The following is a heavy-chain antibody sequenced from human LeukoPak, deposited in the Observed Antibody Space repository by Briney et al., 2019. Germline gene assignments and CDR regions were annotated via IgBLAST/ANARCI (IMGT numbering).Heavy chain of an antibody. CDR1: GFTFSNYS. Sequence: GGSLRLSCAASGFTFSNYSMNWVRQAPGKGLEWVSSISSSSSYIYYADSVKGRFTISRDNAKNSLYLQMNSLRAEDTAVYYCASGLGEHYDFWSGYSTGRGYYFDYWGQGTLVTVSS. CDR3: ASGLGEHYDFWSGYSTGRGYYFDY. V-gene: IGHV3-21*01. D-gene: IGHD3-3*01. CDR2: ISSSSSYI. J-gene: IGHJ4*02.